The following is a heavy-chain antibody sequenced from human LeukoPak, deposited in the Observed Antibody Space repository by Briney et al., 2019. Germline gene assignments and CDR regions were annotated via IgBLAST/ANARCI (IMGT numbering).Heavy chain of an antibody. D-gene: IGHD2-8*01. CDR2: ISYEGSNK. Sequence: GRSLRLSCAASGFTFSSYAMHWVRQAPGKGLEWVEVISYEGSNKYYAGSVKGRFTISRDNSKNTLYLQMNSLRAGDTAVYYCARGPERTGVGTRYYYDMDVWGQGTTVTVSS. CDR1: GFTFSSYA. V-gene: IGHV3-30-3*01. CDR3: ARGPERTGVGTRYYYDMDV. J-gene: IGHJ6*02.